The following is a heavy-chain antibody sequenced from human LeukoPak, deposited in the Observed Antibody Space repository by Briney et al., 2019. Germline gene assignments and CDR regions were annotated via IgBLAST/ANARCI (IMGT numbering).Heavy chain of an antibody. J-gene: IGHJ4*02. CDR2: IYYSGST. D-gene: IGHD6-19*01. Sequence: SETLSLTCTVSGGSISSSSYYWGWIRQPPGKGLEWIGSIYYSGSTYYNPSLKSRVTISVDTSKNQFSLKLSSVTAAGTAVYYCARQYSSGWYFDYWGQGTLVTVSS. CDR3: ARQYSSGWYFDY. V-gene: IGHV4-39*01. CDR1: GGSISSSSYY.